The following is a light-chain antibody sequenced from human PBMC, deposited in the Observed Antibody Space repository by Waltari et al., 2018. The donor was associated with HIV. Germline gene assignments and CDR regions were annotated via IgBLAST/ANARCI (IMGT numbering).Light chain of an antibody. CDR2: RNN. CDR1: SSNIGSSF. CDR3: ATWDDSLSGPV. Sequence: QSVLTQPPSASGTPGQRVTISCSGSSSNIGSSFVYWYQQLPGTAPKLRIVRNNQRPSGVPDRFSGSKSGTSASLAISGLRSEDEADYYCATWDDSLSGPVFGVGTKLTVL. V-gene: IGLV1-47*01. J-gene: IGLJ3*02.